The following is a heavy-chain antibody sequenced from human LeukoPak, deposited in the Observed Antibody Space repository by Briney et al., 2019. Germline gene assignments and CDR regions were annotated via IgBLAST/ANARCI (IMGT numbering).Heavy chain of an antibody. CDR1: GGSFSGYY. Sequence: SETLSLTCAVYGGSFSGYYWSWIRQPPGKGLERIGEINHSGSTNYNPSLKSRVTISVDTSKNQFSLKLSSVTAADTAVYYCARGRGSYDAFDIWGQGTMVTVSS. CDR3: ARGRGSYDAFDI. J-gene: IGHJ3*02. CDR2: INHSGST. V-gene: IGHV4-34*01.